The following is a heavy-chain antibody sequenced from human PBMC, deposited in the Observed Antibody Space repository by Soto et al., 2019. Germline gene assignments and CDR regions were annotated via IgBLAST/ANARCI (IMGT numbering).Heavy chain of an antibody. Sequence: EVQLLESGGGLVQPGGSLRLSCAASGFTFSTYAMSWVRQAPGKGLKWVSAIGNSGSDTYHADSVKGRFTISRDNSISTLYLQMNSLRTEDTAVYYCAHPRGYGVFDAYDFWGQGAMVTVSS. D-gene: IGHD4-17*01. CDR3: AHPRGYGVFDAYDF. J-gene: IGHJ3*01. CDR2: IGNSGSDT. V-gene: IGHV3-23*05. CDR1: GFTFSTYA.